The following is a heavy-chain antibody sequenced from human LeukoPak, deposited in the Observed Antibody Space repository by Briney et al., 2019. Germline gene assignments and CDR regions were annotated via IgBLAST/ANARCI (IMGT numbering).Heavy chain of an antibody. D-gene: IGHD3-10*01. CDR3: ARDSYGSGRRIDDY. V-gene: IGHV3-48*01. J-gene: IGHJ4*02. Sequence: GGPLRLSCAASGFTFSSYSMNWVRQAPGKGLEWVSYISSSSSTIYYADSVKGRLTISRDNAKNSLYLQMNSLRAEDTAVYYCARDSYGSGRRIDDYWGQGTLVTVSS. CDR1: GFTFSSYS. CDR2: ISSSSSTI.